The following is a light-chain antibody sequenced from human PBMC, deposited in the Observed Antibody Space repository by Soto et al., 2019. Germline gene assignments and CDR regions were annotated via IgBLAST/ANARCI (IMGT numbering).Light chain of an antibody. J-gene: IGKJ3*01. CDR3: QQYGNSPVFT. V-gene: IGKV3-20*01. CDR1: QSVSSSY. CDR2: ATS. Sequence: EIVLTQSPGTLSLSPGERATLSCRASQSVSSSYLAWYQQKPGQAPSPLIYATSNRATGIPDRFSGSGSGADFTLTISRLEPEDFAVYYCQQYGNSPVFTFGPGTKVDIK.